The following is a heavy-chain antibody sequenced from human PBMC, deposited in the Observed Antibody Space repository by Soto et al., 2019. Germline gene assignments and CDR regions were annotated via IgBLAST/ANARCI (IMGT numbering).Heavy chain of an antibody. CDR2: IKQDGSEK. D-gene: IGHD6-13*01. CDR1: GFTFSSYW. J-gene: IGHJ6*02. Sequence: EVQLVESGGGLVQPGGSLRLSCAASGFTFSSYWMSWVRQAPGKGLEWVANIKQDGSEKYYVDSVKGRFTISRDNAKNSLYLPMNSLRAEDTAVYYCARDLRVYSSSWYPNYYYYGMDVWGQGTTVTVSS. V-gene: IGHV3-7*05. CDR3: ARDLRVYSSSWYPNYYYYGMDV.